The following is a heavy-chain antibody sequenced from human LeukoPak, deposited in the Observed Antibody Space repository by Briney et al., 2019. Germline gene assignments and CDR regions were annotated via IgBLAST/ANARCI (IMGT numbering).Heavy chain of an antibody. CDR2: ISAYNGNT. J-gene: IGHJ1*01. CDR3: ARDHDESGDSANEYFQH. CDR1: GYTFTSYG. V-gene: IGHV1-18*01. Sequence: ASVKVSCKASGYTFTSYGISWVRQAPGQGLEWMGWISAYNGNTNYAQKLQGRVTMTTDTSTSTAYMELRSLRSDDTAVYYCARDHDESGDSANEYFQHWGQGTLVTVSS. D-gene: IGHD2-21*02.